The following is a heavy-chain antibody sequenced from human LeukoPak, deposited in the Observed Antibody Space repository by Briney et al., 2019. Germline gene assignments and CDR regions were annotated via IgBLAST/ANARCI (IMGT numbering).Heavy chain of an antibody. CDR1: GYTFSSYG. J-gene: IGHJ3*02. V-gene: IGHV1-18*01. CDR3: ARDLARGYSYGYNAFDI. CDR2: ITAGNGNT. Sequence: GASVKVSCKASGYTFSSYGIGWVRQAPRPGLEWMGWITAGNGNTNYAQKVQGRVTMTTDTSTSTTYMELRSLRSDDTAVYFCARDLARGYSYGYNAFDIWGQGTMVTVSS. D-gene: IGHD5-18*01.